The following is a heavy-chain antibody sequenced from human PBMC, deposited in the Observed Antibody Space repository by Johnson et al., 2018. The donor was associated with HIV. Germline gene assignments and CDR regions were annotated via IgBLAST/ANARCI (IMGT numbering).Heavy chain of an antibody. Sequence: EVQLVESGGGLVQPGRSLRLSCAASGFTFDDYAMHWVRQAPGKGLEWVSGISWNSGSIGYADSVKGRFTISRDNAKNTLYLQMNSLRVEDTAVYYCARAIVPGYSGGWSSEVYDIWGQGTMVTVSA. CDR3: ARAIVPGYSGGWSSEVYDI. CDR1: GFTFDDYA. CDR2: ISWNSGSI. J-gene: IGHJ3*02. D-gene: IGHD2-15*01. V-gene: IGHV3-9*01.